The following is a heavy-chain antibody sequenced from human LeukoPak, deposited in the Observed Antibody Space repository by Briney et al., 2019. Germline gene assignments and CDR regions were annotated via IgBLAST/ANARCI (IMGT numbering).Heavy chain of an antibody. CDR2: INWNGGST. Sequence: GGSLRLSCAASGFTFDDHGMSWVRQAPGKGLEWVSGINWNGGSTGYADSVKGRFTISRDNAKNSLYLQMNSLRAEDTALYYCARALGPCSGGSCYTTTSFDYWGQGTLVTVSS. J-gene: IGHJ4*02. CDR1: GFTFDDHG. D-gene: IGHD2-15*01. CDR3: ARALGPCSGGSCYTTTSFDY. V-gene: IGHV3-20*04.